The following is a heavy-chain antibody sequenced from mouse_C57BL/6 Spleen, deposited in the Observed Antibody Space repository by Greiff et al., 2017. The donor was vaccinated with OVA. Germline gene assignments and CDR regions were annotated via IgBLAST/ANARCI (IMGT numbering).Heavy chain of an antibody. V-gene: IGHV3-6*01. Sequence: EVKLLESGPGLVKPSQSLSLTCYVTGYSITSGYYWNWIRQFPGNKLEWMGYISYDGSNNYNPYLKNRITITCDTSKNKFFLKLNSVTPEDTATYYCASLYSDPPWFAYWGQGTLVTVSA. J-gene: IGHJ3*01. CDR2: ISYDGSN. CDR3: ASLYSDPPWFAY. D-gene: IGHD2-4*01. CDR1: GYSITSGYY.